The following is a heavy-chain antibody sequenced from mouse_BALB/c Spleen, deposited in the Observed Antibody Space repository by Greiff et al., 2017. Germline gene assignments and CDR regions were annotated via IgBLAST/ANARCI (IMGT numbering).Heavy chain of an antibody. V-gene: IGHV5-12-2*01. CDR2: ISNGGGST. Sequence: EVKLVESGGGLVQPGGSLKLSCAASGFTFSSYTMSWVRQTPEKRLEWVAYISNGGGSTYYPDTVKGRFTISRDNAKNTLYLQMSSLKSEDTAMYYCARPPYYGNYVPFAYWGQGTLVTVSA. D-gene: IGHD2-10*01. CDR1: GFTFSSYT. CDR3: ARPPYYGNYVPFAY. J-gene: IGHJ3*01.